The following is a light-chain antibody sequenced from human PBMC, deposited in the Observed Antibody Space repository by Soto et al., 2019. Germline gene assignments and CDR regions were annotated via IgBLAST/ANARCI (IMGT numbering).Light chain of an antibody. Sequence: EIGTSKSLATLSVSQEERATLSCRASQSVSSNLAWYQQKPGQAPRLLIYGASTRATGIPARFSGSGSGTEFTLTISSLQSEDFAVYYCPQYNNWRWPFGQGAKVAIK. J-gene: IGKJ1*01. V-gene: IGKV3-15*01. CDR2: GAS. CDR1: QSVSSN. CDR3: PQYNNWRWP.